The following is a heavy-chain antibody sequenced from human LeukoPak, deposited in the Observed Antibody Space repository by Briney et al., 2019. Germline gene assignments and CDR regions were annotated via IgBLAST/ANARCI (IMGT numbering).Heavy chain of an antibody. V-gene: IGHV3-33*06. CDR3: AKLPWGSYRHDALDI. CDR1: GFSFSHCG. CDR2: IWYDGSSE. J-gene: IGHJ3*02. D-gene: IGHD3-16*02. Sequence: PGGSLRLSRAASGFSFSHCGMHWVRQAPGKGLEWVALIWYDGSSEYYADSVKGRFTISRDNSKNTLYMQMNSLRAEDTAVYYCAKLPWGSYRHDALDIWGQGTMVTVSS.